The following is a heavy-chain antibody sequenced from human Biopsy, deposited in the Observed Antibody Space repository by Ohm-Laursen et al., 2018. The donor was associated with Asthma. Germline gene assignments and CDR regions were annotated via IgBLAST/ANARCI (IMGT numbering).Heavy chain of an antibody. J-gene: IGHJ1*01. CDR2: IKHDGSEK. Sequence: SLRLSCSASGFTFGDYCMSWVRQVPGQGLEWVANIKHDGSEKNNVDSLKGRFTISRDNDKNLLCLQMNSLRAEDTAVYYCARTFHFWSPYHAEHYQLWGQGTLVTVSS. D-gene: IGHD3-3*01. V-gene: IGHV3-7*01. CDR3: ARTFHFWSPYHAEHYQL. CDR1: GFTFGDYC.